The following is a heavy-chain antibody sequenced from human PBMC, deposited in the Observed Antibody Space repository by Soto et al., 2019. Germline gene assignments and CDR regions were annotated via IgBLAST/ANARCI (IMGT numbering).Heavy chain of an antibody. V-gene: IGHV4-59*01. Sequence: TSETLSLTCTLSGGSISSYYWSWIRQPPWKGLEWIGYIYYSGNTNYNPSLESRVTISLDTSKNQFSLKVTPVTAADTAVYYCAREVVSSWYSYFDSWGQGALVTVSS. CDR2: IYYSGNT. CDR1: GGSISSYY. J-gene: IGHJ4*02. CDR3: AREVVSSWYSYFDS. D-gene: IGHD6-13*01.